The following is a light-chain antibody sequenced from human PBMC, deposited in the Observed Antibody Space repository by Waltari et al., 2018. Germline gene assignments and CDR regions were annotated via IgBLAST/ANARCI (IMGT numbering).Light chain of an antibody. V-gene: IGKV2-29*02. CDR3: MQATHIPYT. CDR1: PSLLSTDGKTY. J-gene: IGKJ2*01. CDR2: EVS. Sequence: DTVMTQTPLSLCVTPGQPAAICSKSSPSLLSTDGKTYLYWYLQKPGQSPQLLIYEVSVRFSGVPDRFSGSGSGTDFTLKISRVEAEDVGIYYCMQATHIPYTFGQGTKLQIK.